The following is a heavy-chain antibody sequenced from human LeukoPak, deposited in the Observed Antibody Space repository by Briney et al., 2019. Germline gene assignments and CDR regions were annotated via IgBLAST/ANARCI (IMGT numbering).Heavy chain of an antibody. CDR1: GFTFSSYR. Sequence: PGGSLRLSCAASGFTFSSYRMHWVRQAPGKGLVWVSRINSDGSSTSYADSVKGRFTISRDNAKNTLYLQMNSLRAEDTAVYYCAREGAYYDSSGYYYYYYMDVWGKGTTVTVSS. V-gene: IGHV3-74*01. CDR2: INSDGSST. J-gene: IGHJ6*03. CDR3: AREGAYYDSSGYYYYYYMDV. D-gene: IGHD3-22*01.